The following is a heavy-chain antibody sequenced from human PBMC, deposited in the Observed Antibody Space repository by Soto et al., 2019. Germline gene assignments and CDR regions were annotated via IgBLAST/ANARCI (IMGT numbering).Heavy chain of an antibody. J-gene: IGHJ6*02. Sequence: ASAKDTCKASGYTLTSYSMHSLRQSHRQGLEWMGIINPSGGSTSYAQKFQGRVTMTRDTSTSTVYMELSSLRSEDTAVYYCARDTTVTTGVGYYYGMDVWGQGTTVTVSS. CDR2: INPSGGST. CDR3: ARDTTVTTGVGYYYGMDV. V-gene: IGHV1-46*01. CDR1: GYTLTSYS. D-gene: IGHD4-17*01.